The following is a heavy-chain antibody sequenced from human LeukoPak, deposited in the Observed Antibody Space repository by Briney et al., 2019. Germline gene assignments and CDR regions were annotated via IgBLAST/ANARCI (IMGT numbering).Heavy chain of an antibody. CDR3: ARRVIYGYYFDY. D-gene: IGHD2-21*01. V-gene: IGHV4-39*01. CDR1: GGSISSSSYY. CDR2: IYYSGST. J-gene: IGHJ4*02. Sequence: SETLSLTCTVSGGSISSSSYYWGGIRQPPGKGLEWIGSIYYSGSTYYNPSLKSRVTISVDTSKNQFSLKLSSVTAADTAVYYCARRVIYGYYFDYWGQGTLVTVSS.